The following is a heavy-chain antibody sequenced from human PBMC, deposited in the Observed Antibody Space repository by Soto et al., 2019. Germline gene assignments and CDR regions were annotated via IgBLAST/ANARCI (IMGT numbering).Heavy chain of an antibody. CDR2: ISYDGSNK. Sequence: LRLSCVASGFTFSNYAMNWVRQAPGKGLEWVAVISYDGSNKYYADSVKGRITISRDNSRNTLYLQMNNLRAEDAAMYYCARDLGNNYGSFAYWGQGTLVTVSS. D-gene: IGHD4-17*01. V-gene: IGHV3-30-3*01. CDR1: GFTFSNYA. J-gene: IGHJ4*02. CDR3: ARDLGNNYGSFAY.